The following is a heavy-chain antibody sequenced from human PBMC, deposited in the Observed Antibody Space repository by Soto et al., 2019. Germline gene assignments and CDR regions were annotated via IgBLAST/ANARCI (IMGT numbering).Heavy chain of an antibody. J-gene: IGHJ4*01. D-gene: IGHD2-8*01. Sequence: PGGSLRLSCAASGFTFSSYGMHWVRQAPGKGLEWVAVIWYDGSNKYYADSVKGRFTISRDNSKNTLYLQMNSLRAEDTAVYYCARDQKSPYYYFDYWGHGTLVTVSS. V-gene: IGHV3-33*01. CDR3: ARDQKSPYYYFDY. CDR2: IWYDGSNK. CDR1: GFTFSSYG.